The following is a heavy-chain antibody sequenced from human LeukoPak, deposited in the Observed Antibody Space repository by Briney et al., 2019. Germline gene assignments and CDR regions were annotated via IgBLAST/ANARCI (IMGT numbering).Heavy chain of an antibody. CDR2: IYHSGST. Sequence: SETLSLTCTVSGYSISSGYYWGWFRQPPGKGLEWIGSIYHSGSTYYNPSLKSRVTISVDTSKNQFSLKLSSVTAADTAVYYCARVLNSGSYLFDYWGQGTLVTVSS. CDR1: GYSISSGYY. V-gene: IGHV4-38-2*02. J-gene: IGHJ4*02. CDR3: ARVLNSGSYLFDY. D-gene: IGHD1-26*01.